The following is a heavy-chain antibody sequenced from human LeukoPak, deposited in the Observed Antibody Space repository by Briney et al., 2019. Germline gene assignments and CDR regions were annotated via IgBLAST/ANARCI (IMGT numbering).Heavy chain of an antibody. CDR1: GGSISSSNW. CDR2: IYHSGST. J-gene: IGHJ5*02. Sequence: KTSETLSLTCAVSGGSISSSNWWSWVRQPPGKGLEWIGEIYHSGSTNYNPSLKSRVTISVDKSKNQFSLKLNSVTAADTAVYYCARDYCTSTTCPNWFDPWGQGTLVTVSS. CDR3: ARDYCTSTTCPNWFDP. V-gene: IGHV4-4*02. D-gene: IGHD2-2*01.